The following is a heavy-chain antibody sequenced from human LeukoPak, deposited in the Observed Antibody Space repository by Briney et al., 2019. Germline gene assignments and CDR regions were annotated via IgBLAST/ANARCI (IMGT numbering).Heavy chain of an antibody. CDR1: GGTFSSYA. CDR2: IIPIFGTA. J-gene: IGHJ4*02. D-gene: IGHD2-15*01. Sequence: GASVKVSCKASGGTFSSYAISWVRQAPGQGLEWMGRIIPIFGTANYAQKFQGRVTITTDESTSTAYMGLSSLRSEDTAVYYCARGACSGGSCRDYWGQGTLVTVSS. V-gene: IGHV1-69*05. CDR3: ARGACSGGSCRDY.